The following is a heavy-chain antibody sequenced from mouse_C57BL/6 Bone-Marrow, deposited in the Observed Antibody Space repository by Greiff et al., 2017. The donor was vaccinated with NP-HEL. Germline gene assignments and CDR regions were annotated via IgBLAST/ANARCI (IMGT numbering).Heavy chain of an antibody. D-gene: IGHD4-1*01. V-gene: IGHV5-4*01. J-gene: IGHJ3*01. Sequence: EVKLMESGGGLVKPGGSLKLSCAASGFTFSSYAMSWVRQTPEKRLEWVATISDGGSYTYYPDNVKGRFTISRDNAKNNLYLQMSHLKSEDTAMYYCARELGRKGFAYWGQGTLVTVSA. CDR3: ARELGRKGFAY. CDR1: GFTFSSYA. CDR2: ISDGGSYT.